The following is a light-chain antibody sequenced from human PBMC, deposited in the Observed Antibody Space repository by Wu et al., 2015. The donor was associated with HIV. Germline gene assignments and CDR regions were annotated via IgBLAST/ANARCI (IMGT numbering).Light chain of an antibody. CDR2: GAS. J-gene: IGKJ4*01. Sequence: EIVVTQSPATLSLSPGERATLSCRASQSISSNYLSWYQQKPGQPPRLLIYGASTRATGIPARFSGSGSGTDFTLTISSLQPEDFAVYYCQQRSNWPATFGGGTKVEIK. CDR1: QSISSNY. V-gene: IGKV3/OR2-268*02. CDR3: QQRSNWPAT.